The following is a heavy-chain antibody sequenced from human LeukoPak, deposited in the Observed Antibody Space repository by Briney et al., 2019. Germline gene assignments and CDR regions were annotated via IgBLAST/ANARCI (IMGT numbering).Heavy chain of an antibody. V-gene: IGHV3-7*01. J-gene: IGHJ4*02. CDR3: ARLKDDVTKLDY. D-gene: IGHD2-8*01. CDR2: INQGGSRL. CDR1: GFTFGRYW. Sequence: GESLRLSCAGSGFTFGRYWMSWVRQPPGKGLEWVASINQGGSRLHYLDSVTGRFIISIDDAQNTLLLQMTRLRVDDTAVYYCARLKDDVTKLDYWGQGTLVSVSS.